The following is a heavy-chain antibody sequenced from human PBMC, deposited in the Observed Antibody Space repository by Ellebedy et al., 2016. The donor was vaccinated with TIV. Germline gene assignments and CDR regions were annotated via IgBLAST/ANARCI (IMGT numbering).Heavy chain of an antibody. J-gene: IGHJ6*02. CDR3: AREGDTAMVHGMDV. D-gene: IGHD5-18*01. Sequence: GESLKISCAASGFTFSDYYMSWIRQAPGKGLEWVSSISGCGSTIYYADSVKGRFTISRDNAKNSLYLQMNSLRAEDTAVYYCAREGDTAMVHGMDVWGQGTTVTVSS. CDR1: GFTFSDYY. CDR2: ISGCGSTI. V-gene: IGHV3-11*01.